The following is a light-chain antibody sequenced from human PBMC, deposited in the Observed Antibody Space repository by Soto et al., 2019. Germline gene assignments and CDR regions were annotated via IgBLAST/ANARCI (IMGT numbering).Light chain of an antibody. Sequence: AIQLTQSPSSLSASVGDRVTITCRASQGISSALAWYQQKPGKAPKLLIYDASSLESGVPSRFSGSRSGTDFTLTISSLQPEDFATYYCQQFNSYYTFGQGTKLEIK. CDR3: QQFNSYYT. CDR1: QGISSA. V-gene: IGKV1-13*02. J-gene: IGKJ2*01. CDR2: DAS.